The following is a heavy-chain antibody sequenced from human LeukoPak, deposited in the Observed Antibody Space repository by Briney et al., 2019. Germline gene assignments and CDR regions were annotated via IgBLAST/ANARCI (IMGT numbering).Heavy chain of an antibody. J-gene: IGHJ5*02. CDR3: ARGHWWVDP. CDR1: GFTFSSYE. CDR2: ISSSGSTI. V-gene: IGHV3-48*03. Sequence: GGSLRLSCAASGFTFSSYEMNWVRQAPGKGLEWVSYISSSGSTIYYADSVKGRFTISRDNAKNSLYLQMNSLTTEDTAVYYCARGHWWVDPWGQGTLVTVSS.